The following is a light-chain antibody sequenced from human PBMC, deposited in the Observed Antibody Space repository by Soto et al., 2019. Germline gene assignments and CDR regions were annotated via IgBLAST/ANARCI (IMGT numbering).Light chain of an antibody. V-gene: IGKV2-28*01. CDR2: MGS. Sequence: VMTQSPLSLPITLGQPTSISCRSSQSLLYSNGYNYFDWHLQQPGXSPXVLIYMGSNRASGVPERFSGSGSGTHFTPKISRVDAEYVGIYYCMQGLQDLTFGQGTRLDI. CDR1: QSLLYSNGYNY. J-gene: IGKJ5*01. CDR3: MQGLQDLT.